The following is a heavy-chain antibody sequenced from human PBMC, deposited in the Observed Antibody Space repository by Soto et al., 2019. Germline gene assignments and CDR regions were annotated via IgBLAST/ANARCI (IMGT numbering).Heavy chain of an antibody. J-gene: IGHJ3*02. Sequence: GASVNVSCKTSGFTFSRSAVQWVRQARGQRLEWMGWIVVGSGNTKYAQKFQERVTITRDMSTSTDHMELSSLISEDTAVYYCAAELYSGGSCCSFDIWGQGKMVIVSS. CDR1: GFTFSRSA. CDR3: AAELYSGGSCCSFDI. V-gene: IGHV1-58*01. D-gene: IGHD2-15*01. CDR2: IVVGSGNT.